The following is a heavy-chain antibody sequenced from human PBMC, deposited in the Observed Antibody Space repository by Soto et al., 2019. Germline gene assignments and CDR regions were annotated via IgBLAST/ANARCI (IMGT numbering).Heavy chain of an antibody. CDR1: GFIFSDHY. V-gene: IGHV3-72*01. Sequence: EVQLVESGGGLVQPGGSLRLSCAASGFIFSDHYMDWVRQAPGKGLAWVGRTRDKTNSYTTAYAASVKGRFTISRDDSKSSLYLQMNSLKTEDTAVYYCARVTVGTYYFDYWGQGTLVTVSS. J-gene: IGHJ4*02. CDR3: ARVTVGTYYFDY. D-gene: IGHD3-16*01. CDR2: TRDKTNSYTT.